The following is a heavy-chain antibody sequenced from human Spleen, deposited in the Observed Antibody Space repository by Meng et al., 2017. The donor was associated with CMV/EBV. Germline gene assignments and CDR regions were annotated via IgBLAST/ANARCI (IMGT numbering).Heavy chain of an antibody. CDR2: INSNSGGT. Sequence: SCNASGYTFTGYYMHWLRQAPGQGLEWMGRINSNSGGTNYAQKFQDRVTMTRDTSISTAYMELSRLTSDDTAVYYCARTRGYSYGLDYWGQGTLVTVSS. J-gene: IGHJ4*02. CDR3: ARTRGYSYGLDY. CDR1: GYTFTGYY. V-gene: IGHV1-2*06. D-gene: IGHD5-18*01.